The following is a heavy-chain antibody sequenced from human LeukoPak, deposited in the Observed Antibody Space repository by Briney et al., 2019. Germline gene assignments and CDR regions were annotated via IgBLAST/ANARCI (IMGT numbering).Heavy chain of an antibody. V-gene: IGHV3-48*01. CDR2: ISSSSSTI. Sequence: GGSLRLSCAASGFTSSSHSMNWVRQAPGKGLEWVSYISSSSSTIYYADSVKGRFTISRDNAKNSLYLQMNSLRAEDTAVYYCARGAYYYEDWGQGTLVTVSS. J-gene: IGHJ4*02. D-gene: IGHD3-22*01. CDR1: GFTSSSHS. CDR3: ARGAYYYED.